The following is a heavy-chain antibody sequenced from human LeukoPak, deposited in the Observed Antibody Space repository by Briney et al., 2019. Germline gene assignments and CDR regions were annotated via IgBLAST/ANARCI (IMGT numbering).Heavy chain of an antibody. CDR2: INPSGGST. J-gene: IGHJ4*02. V-gene: IGHV1-46*01. Sequence: ASVKVSRKASGYTFTSYYMHWVRQAPGQGLEWMGIINPSGGSTSYAQKFQGRVTMTRDMSTSTVYMELSSLRSEDTAVYYCASVIAARPGWDWDYWGQGTLVTVSS. CDR3: ASVIAARPGWDWDY. D-gene: IGHD6-6*01. CDR1: GYTFTSYY.